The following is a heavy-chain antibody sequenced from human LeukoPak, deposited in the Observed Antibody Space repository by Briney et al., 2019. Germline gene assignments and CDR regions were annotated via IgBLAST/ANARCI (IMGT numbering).Heavy chain of an antibody. D-gene: IGHD3-16*02. CDR3: VTDDYVWGSYRSIDC. CDR2: FDPEDGET. Sequence: ALVKVSCKVSGYTLTELSMHWVRQAPGKGLEWMGGFDPEDGETIYAQKFQGRVTMTEDTSTDTAYMELRSLRSEDTAVYYCVTDDYVWGSYRSIDCWGQGTLVTVSS. CDR1: GYTLTELS. V-gene: IGHV1-24*01. J-gene: IGHJ4*02.